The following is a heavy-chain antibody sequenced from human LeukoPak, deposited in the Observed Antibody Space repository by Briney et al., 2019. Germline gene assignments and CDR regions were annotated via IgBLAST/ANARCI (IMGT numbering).Heavy chain of an antibody. CDR1: GFTFSSYA. Sequence: PGGSLRLSCAASGFTFSSYAMHWVRQAPGKGLEWVAVISYDGSNKYYADSVKGRFTISRDNSKNTLYLQMNSLRAEDTAVYYCARGVVYCSSTSCYTGEFDYWGQGTLVTVSS. CDR3: ARGVVYCSSTSCYTGEFDY. V-gene: IGHV3-30*01. D-gene: IGHD2-2*02. J-gene: IGHJ4*02. CDR2: ISYDGSNK.